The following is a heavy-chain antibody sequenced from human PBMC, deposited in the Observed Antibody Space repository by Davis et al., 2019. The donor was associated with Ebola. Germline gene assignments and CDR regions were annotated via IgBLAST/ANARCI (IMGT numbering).Heavy chain of an antibody. CDR3: ARARCTGGVCFAAARYYYYGMDV. CDR1: GWSFSGYY. J-gene: IGHJ6*02. CDR2: INHSGST. D-gene: IGHD2-8*02. Sequence: SETLSLTCAVYGWSFSGYYWSWIRQPPGKGLEWIGDINHSGSTNYNPSLKSRVTISVDTSKNQFSLKLSSVTAADTAVYYCARARCTGGVCFAAARYYYYGMDVWGQGTTVTVSS. V-gene: IGHV4-34*01.